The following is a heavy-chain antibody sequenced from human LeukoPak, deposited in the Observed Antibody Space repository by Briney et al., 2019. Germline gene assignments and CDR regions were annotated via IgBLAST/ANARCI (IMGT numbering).Heavy chain of an antibody. CDR3: AKVMKGSERLTMVRGVIIKTAGLYYMDV. CDR1: GFTLSSYA. V-gene: IGHV3-23*01. CDR2: ISASGGST. D-gene: IGHD3-10*01. Sequence: SGGSLRLSCAASGFTLSSYAMSWVRQAPGKGLEWVSSISASGGSTNYADSVKGRFTISRDNSKNTVYLQMNSMRAEETAVYYCAKVMKGSERLTMVRGVIIKTAGLYYMDVWGKGTTVTVSS. J-gene: IGHJ6*03.